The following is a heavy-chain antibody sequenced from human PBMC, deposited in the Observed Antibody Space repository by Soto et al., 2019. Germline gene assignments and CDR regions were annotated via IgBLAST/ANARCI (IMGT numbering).Heavy chain of an antibody. CDR1: GGSISGLY. CDR2: IYSSGTT. J-gene: IGHJ6*03. Sequence: QVQLQESGPGLVRPSETLSLTCSVSGGSISGLYWTWARQPPGKGLEWIGWIYSSGTTNYNPAFSSRVNMSVDTSKNQFSLKLTSVTAAYTAMYYCARLRNHYFMDVWGRGTPVTVSS. D-gene: IGHD1-1*01. V-gene: IGHV4-59*08. CDR3: ARLRNHYFMDV.